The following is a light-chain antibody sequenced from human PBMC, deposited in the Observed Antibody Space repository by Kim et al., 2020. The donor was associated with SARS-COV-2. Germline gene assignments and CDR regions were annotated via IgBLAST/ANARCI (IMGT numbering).Light chain of an antibody. CDR2: TAS. CDR1: QDITTY. V-gene: IGKV1-9*01. CDR3: QQVNSYPLT. Sequence: IQLTQSPSSLSVSVGDRVTITCRASQDITTYLAWYQQRPGKAPKLLIYTASTLQSGVPSRFSGSGSGTDFTLTISSLQPEDFATYCCQQVNSYPLTFGGGTKVDIK. J-gene: IGKJ4*01.